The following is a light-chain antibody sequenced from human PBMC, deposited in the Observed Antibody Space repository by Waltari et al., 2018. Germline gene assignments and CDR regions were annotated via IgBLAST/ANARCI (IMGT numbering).Light chain of an antibody. V-gene: IGLV2-8*01. J-gene: IGLJ2*01. CDR3: SSYAGRNNIVL. Sequence: QSALTQPPSASGSPGQSVTISCTGTSSDVGSYNYVSWYQQHPGKAPKLMIYEVSKRPSRVPDRFSRSKSGNTASLTVSGLQAEDEADYYCSSYAGRNNIVLFGGGTKLTVL. CDR1: SSDVGSYNY. CDR2: EVS.